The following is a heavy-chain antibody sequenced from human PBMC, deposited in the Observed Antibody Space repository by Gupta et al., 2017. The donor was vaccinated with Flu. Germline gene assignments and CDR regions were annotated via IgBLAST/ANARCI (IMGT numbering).Heavy chain of an antibody. Sequence: QVQLQESGPGLVKPSETLSLTCTVSGGSISSYYWSWIRQPPGKGLEWIGYIYYSGSTNYNPSLKSRVTISVDTSKNQFSLKLSSVTAADTAVYYCARHRSGYSDFDYWGQGTLVTVSS. V-gene: IGHV4-59*08. CDR3: ARHRSGYSDFDY. CDR1: GGSISSYY. D-gene: IGHD3-3*01. J-gene: IGHJ4*02. CDR2: IYYSGST.